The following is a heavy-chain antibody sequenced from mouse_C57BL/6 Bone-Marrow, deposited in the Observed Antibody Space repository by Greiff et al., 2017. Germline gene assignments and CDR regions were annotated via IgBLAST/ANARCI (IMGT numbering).Heavy chain of an antibody. Sequence: QVQLQQPGAELVKPGASVKLSCKASGYTFTSYWMQWVKQRPGQGLEWIGEIDPSDSYTNYNQKFKGTATLTVATSSITAYMQLSSLASDDSAVYYCAKGFAYWGQGTLVTVSA. J-gene: IGHJ3*01. CDR2: IDPSDSYT. CDR1: GYTFTSYW. V-gene: IGHV1-50*01. CDR3: AKGFAY.